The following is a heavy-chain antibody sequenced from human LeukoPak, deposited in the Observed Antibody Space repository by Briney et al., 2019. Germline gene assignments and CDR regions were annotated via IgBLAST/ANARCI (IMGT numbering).Heavy chain of an antibody. CDR1: GFTFSSYS. Sequence: GGPLRLSCAASGFTFSSYSMNWVRQAPGKGLEWVSYISSSSSTIYYADSVKGRFTISRDNAKNTLYLQMNSLRAEDTAVYYCVGYCSSTSCSTSFDYWGQGTLVTVSS. CDR3: VGYCSSTSCSTSFDY. CDR2: ISSSSSTI. V-gene: IGHV3-48*04. J-gene: IGHJ4*02. D-gene: IGHD2-2*01.